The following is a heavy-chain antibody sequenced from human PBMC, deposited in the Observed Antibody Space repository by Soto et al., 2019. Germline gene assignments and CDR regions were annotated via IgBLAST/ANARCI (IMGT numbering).Heavy chain of an antibody. Sequence: GGSLRLSCAASRFTFKRNALSWVRQAPGKGLDWVSTISGSGATTNYADSVKGRFTIFRDNSKSTLYLQMNSLRAEDTAVYYCAKSPGMYYYDSSGYYHYDYWGPGTLVTVSS. CDR3: AKSPGMYYYDSSGYYHYDY. CDR1: RFTFKRNA. D-gene: IGHD3-22*01. CDR2: ISGSGATT. V-gene: IGHV3-23*01. J-gene: IGHJ4*02.